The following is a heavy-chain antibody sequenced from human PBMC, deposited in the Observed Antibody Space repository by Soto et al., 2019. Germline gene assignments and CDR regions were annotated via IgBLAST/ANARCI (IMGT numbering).Heavy chain of an antibody. CDR1: GGSISSSSYY. Sequence: SETLSLTCTVSGGSISSSSYYWGWIRQPPGKGLEWIGSIYYSGSTYYNPSLKSRVTISVDTYKNQFSLKLSSVTAADTAVYYCARHGSSWYGVYYYYYMDVWGKGTTVTVSS. J-gene: IGHJ6*03. CDR3: ARHGSSWYGVYYYYYMDV. CDR2: IYYSGST. D-gene: IGHD6-13*01. V-gene: IGHV4-39*01.